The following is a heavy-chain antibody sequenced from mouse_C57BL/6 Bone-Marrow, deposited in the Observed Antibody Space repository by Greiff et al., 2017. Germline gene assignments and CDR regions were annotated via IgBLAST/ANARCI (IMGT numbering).Heavy chain of an antibody. V-gene: IGHV1-7*01. J-gene: IGHJ4*01. CDR2: INPSSGYT. CDR1: GYTFTSYW. Sequence: VQLQQSGAELAKPGASVKLSCKASGYTFTSYWMHWVKQRPGQGLEWIGYINPSSGYTKYNQKFKDKATLTADTSSSTAYMQLSSLTYEDSAVYYCARDGDYDDYAMDYWGQGTSVTVSS. D-gene: IGHD2-4*01. CDR3: ARDGDYDDYAMDY.